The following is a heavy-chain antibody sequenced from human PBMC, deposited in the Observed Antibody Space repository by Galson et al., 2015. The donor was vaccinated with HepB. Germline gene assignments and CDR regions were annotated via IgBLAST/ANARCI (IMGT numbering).Heavy chain of an antibody. Sequence: SLRLSCAASGFSFKTYAMNWVRQAPGKGLEWVAVISYDGSKKYYSDSVRGRFIISRDISKSTLSLQMYSLRAEDTAVYYCVTLRAARTYFPNWSGYYESDFDIWGQGTMVTVSS. CDR2: ISYDGSKK. V-gene: IGHV3-30-3*01. J-gene: IGHJ3*02. D-gene: IGHD3-3*01. CDR1: GFSFKTYA. CDR3: VTLRAARTYFPNWSGYYESDFDI.